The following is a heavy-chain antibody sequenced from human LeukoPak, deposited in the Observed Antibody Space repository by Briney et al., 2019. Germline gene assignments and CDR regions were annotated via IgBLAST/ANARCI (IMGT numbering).Heavy chain of an antibody. J-gene: IGHJ5*02. CDR2: ISGSGGST. CDR1: GFTFSSYA. V-gene: IGHV3-23*01. D-gene: IGHD3-9*01. Sequence: GGSLRLSCAASGFTFSSYAMSWVRQAPGKGLEWVSAISGSGGSTYYADSVKGRFTISRDNSKDTLYLQMNSLRAEDAAVYYCAKDGDILTGYYYTRDWFDPWGQGTLVTASS. CDR3: AKDGDILTGYYYTRDWFDP.